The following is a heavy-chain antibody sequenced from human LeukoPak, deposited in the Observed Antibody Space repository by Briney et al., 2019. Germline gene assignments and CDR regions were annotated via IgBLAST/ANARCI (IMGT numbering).Heavy chain of an antibody. D-gene: IGHD3-22*01. Sequence: GGSLRLSCAASGFTFSSYSMNWVRQAPGKGLEWVSSISSSSSYIYYADSVKGRFTISRDNAKNSLYLQMNSLRTEDTAVYYCARSGFTYYYDSSGPKPFDYWGQGTLVTVSS. V-gene: IGHV3-21*01. CDR1: GFTFSSYS. J-gene: IGHJ4*02. CDR3: ARSGFTYYYDSSGPKPFDY. CDR2: ISSSSSYI.